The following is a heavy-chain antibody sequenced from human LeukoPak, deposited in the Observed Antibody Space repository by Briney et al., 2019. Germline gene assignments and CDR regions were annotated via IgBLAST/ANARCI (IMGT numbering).Heavy chain of an antibody. V-gene: IGHV3-48*04. CDR1: GFTFSNHT. D-gene: IGHD3-10*02. Sequence: PGGSLRLSCADSGFTFSNHTMNWVRQAPGKGLEWVSYISSSGSTIYYADFVKGRFTISRDNAKNSLYLQMNSLRAEDTAVYYCAELGITMIGGVWGKGTTVTISS. CDR2: ISSSGSTI. CDR3: AELGITMIGGV. J-gene: IGHJ6*04.